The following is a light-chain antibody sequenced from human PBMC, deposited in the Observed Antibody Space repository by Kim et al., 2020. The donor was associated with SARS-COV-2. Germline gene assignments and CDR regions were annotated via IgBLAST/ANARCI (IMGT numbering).Light chain of an antibody. J-gene: IGLJ2*01. CDR2: KDS. CDR1: ALPKQY. CDR3: QSADSSGTVV. Sequence: VAQGQTARITCSGDALPKQYAYWYQQKPGQAPVLVIYKDSERPSGIPERFSGSSSGTTVTLTISGVQAEDEADYYCQSADSSGTVVFGGGTQLTVL. V-gene: IGLV3-25*03.